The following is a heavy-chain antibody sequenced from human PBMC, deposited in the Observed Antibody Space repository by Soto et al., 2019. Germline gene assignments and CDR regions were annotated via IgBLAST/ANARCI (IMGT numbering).Heavy chain of an antibody. CDR3: ARHGFYGDYSSNYFDP. J-gene: IGHJ5*02. CDR2: IYPSDSQT. D-gene: IGHD4-17*01. V-gene: IGHV5-51*01. Sequence: PGGSLKISCKGSGYSFSNWWIAWVRQMPGKGLEYMGIIYPSDSQTRYSPSFQGQVTISADKSISTAYLQWSSLKASDTAIYYCARHGFYGDYSSNYFDPWGQGTLVTVSS. CDR1: GYSFSNWW.